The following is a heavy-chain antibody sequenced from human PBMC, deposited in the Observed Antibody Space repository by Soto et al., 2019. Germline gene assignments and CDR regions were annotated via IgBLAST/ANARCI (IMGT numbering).Heavy chain of an antibody. J-gene: IGHJ6*02. Sequence: SETLSLTCTVSGCSISSYYWSWIRQPPGKGLEWIGHIYYSGSTNYNPSLKSRVTISVDTSKNQFSLKLSSVTAADTAVYYCAGHTFGEHNRLYYYYYGMDVWGQGTTVTVSS. V-gene: IGHV4-59*01. CDR3: AGHTFGEHNRLYYYYYGMDV. CDR2: IYYSGST. D-gene: IGHD3-10*01. CDR1: GCSISSYY.